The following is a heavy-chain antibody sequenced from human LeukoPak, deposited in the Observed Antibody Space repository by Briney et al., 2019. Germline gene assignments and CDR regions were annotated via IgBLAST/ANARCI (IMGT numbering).Heavy chain of an antibody. CDR3: AKDGVVLMVYDNWFDP. CDR2: ISYDGLNK. D-gene: IGHD2-8*01. Sequence: PGGSLRLSCAASGFTFSSYAMHWVRQAPGKGLEWVAVISYDGLNKYYADSVKGRFTISRDNSKNTLYLQMNSLRAEDTAVYYCAKDGVVLMVYDNWFDPWGQGTLVTVSS. J-gene: IGHJ5*02. V-gene: IGHV3-30-3*01. CDR1: GFTFSSYA.